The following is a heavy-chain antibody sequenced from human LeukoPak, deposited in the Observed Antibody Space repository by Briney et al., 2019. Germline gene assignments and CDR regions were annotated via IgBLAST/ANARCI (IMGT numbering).Heavy chain of an antibody. D-gene: IGHD2-2*01. Sequence: GGSLRLSCAASGSTFDDYGMSWVRQAPGKGLEWVSGINWNGGSTGYADSVKGRFTISRDNAKNSLYLQMNSLRAEDTALYYCARNGVVPAAYYYMDVWGKGTTVAVSS. J-gene: IGHJ6*03. CDR2: INWNGGST. CDR3: ARNGVVPAAYYYMDV. CDR1: GSTFDDYG. V-gene: IGHV3-20*04.